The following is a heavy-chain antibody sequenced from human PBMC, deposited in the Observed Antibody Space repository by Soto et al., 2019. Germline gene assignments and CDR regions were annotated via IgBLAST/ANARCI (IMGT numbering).Heavy chain of an antibody. J-gene: IGHJ4*02. D-gene: IGHD3-9*01. CDR3: ARQVTPRRTGPHYYFDS. CDR1: GGYISDTNYY. Sequence: QLQLQESGPRLVKASETLSLTCTVAGGYISDTNYYWGWIREPPGKGLEWLGRVDYSGSTHYNPSFEARVTIPVDTSKNQCSLKLDSVTAADTSVYSCARQVTPRRTGPHYYFDSWGQGAPVPVSS. V-gene: IGHV4-39*01. CDR2: VDYSGST.